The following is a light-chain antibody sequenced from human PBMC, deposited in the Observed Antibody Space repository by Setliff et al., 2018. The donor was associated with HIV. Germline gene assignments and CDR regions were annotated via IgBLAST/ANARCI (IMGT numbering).Light chain of an antibody. V-gene: IGLV1-44*01. J-gene: IGLJ1*01. CDR3: SSYTVSNTITRV. Sequence: QSALAQPPSASGTPGQRVTISCSGSTSNIGTNNVNWYQHLPGTAPKLLIYADNQRPSGVPDRFSGSKSGNTASLTISGLQAEDEADYYCSSYTVSNTITRVFGSGTKVTVL. CDR2: ADN. CDR1: TSNIGTNN.